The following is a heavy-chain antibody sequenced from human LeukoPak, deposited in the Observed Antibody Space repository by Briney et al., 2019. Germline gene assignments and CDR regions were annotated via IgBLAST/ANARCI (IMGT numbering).Heavy chain of an antibody. V-gene: IGHV3-7*01. D-gene: IGHD2/OR15-2a*01. CDR1: GFTFSSYW. Sequence: GGSLRLSCAAPGFTFSSYWMSWVRQAPGKGLEWVANIKQDGSEKYYVDSVKGRFTISRDNAKNSLYLQMNSLRAEDTAVYYCARDLSSPTALDYWGQGTLVTVSS. J-gene: IGHJ4*02. CDR3: ARDLSSPTALDY. CDR2: IKQDGSEK.